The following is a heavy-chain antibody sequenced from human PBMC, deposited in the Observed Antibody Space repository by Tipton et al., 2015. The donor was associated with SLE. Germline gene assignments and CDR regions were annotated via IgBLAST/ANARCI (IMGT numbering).Heavy chain of an antibody. CDR2: IITSEGRT. V-gene: IGHV1-46*01. CDR3: VRELVGGHFDY. Sequence: QLVQSGADVKKPGASMKVSCKTSGYTFSDYYIHWMRQAPGQGLEWIGIIITSEGRTNYAQKFWGRVSMTRDMSTSTVYMELDSPTSDDTVVYYCVRELVGGHFDYWGQGTLVTVSS. D-gene: IGHD3-16*01. J-gene: IGHJ4*02. CDR1: GYTFSDYY.